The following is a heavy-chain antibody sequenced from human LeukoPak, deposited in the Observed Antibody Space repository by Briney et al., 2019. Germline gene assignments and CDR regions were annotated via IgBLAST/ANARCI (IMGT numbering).Heavy chain of an antibody. D-gene: IGHD6-13*01. Sequence: SQTLSLTCTVSGGSFNSGNYYWSWIRQPAGKGLEWIGRIYISGRTNYNPSLKSRVTISVDTSKNQFSLKLSSVTAADTAVYYCAGGDLAADNWFDPWGQGTLVTVSS. J-gene: IGHJ5*02. CDR1: GGSFNSGNYY. CDR3: AGGDLAADNWFDP. CDR2: IYISGRT. V-gene: IGHV4-61*02.